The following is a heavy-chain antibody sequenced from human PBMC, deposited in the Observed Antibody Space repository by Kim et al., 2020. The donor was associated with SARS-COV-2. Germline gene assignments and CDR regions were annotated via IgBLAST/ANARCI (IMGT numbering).Heavy chain of an antibody. Sequence: TKYSQKFQGRVTITRDTSASTAYMELSSLRSEDTAVYYCARDLSGEVMDVWGQGTTVIVSS. CDR2: T. CDR3: ARDLSGEVMDV. J-gene: IGHJ6*02. V-gene: IGHV1-3*01. D-gene: IGHD3-10*01.